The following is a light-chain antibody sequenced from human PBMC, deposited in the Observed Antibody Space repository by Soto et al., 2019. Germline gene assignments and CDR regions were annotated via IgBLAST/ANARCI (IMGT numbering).Light chain of an antibody. V-gene: IGKV4-1*01. CDR3: QQSYTIPWT. Sequence: DIVLTQSPDSLAVSLGETATITCRSSQSILHNSNNKNSLAWYQQTPGQPPKLLIYSASTRESGIPDRFSGSGSGTEFTLSISSLQAEDVAVYYCQQSYTIPWTFGQGTKVEIK. CDR1: QSILHNSNNKNS. J-gene: IGKJ1*01. CDR2: SAS.